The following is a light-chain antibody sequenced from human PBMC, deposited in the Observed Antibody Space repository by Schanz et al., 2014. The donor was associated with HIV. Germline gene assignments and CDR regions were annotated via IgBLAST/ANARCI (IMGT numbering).Light chain of an antibody. CDR1: QGIGNY. J-gene: IGKJ2*01. CDR2: GTS. Sequence: DIQVTQSPSSLSASVGDRVTITCRPSQGIGNYLNWYQQQPGKAPKLLISGTSSLQRGVPSTFSGSGSGTHFDLTISDLRPEDFATYYCQQSYKTPYTFGQGTKLQI. CDR3: QQSYKTPYT. V-gene: IGKV1-39*01.